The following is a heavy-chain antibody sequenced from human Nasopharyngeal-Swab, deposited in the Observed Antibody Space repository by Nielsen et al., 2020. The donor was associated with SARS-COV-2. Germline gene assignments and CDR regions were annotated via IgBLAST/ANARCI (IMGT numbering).Heavy chain of an antibody. CDR3: ARSLILQRDAFDI. V-gene: IGHV3-74*01. CDR1: GFTFSSYW. CDR2: INSDGSSS. J-gene: IGHJ3*02. Sequence: GASLKISWAASGFTFSSYWMHGVRQAPGKGLVWVSRINSDGSSSSYADSVKGRFTISRDNAKNTLYLQMNSLRAEDTAVYYCARSLILQRDAFDIWGQGTMVTVSS. D-gene: IGHD1-1*01.